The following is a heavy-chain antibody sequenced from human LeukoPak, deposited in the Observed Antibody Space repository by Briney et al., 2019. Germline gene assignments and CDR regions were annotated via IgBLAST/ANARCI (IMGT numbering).Heavy chain of an antibody. CDR2: INPSGGST. D-gene: IGHD3-3*01. V-gene: IGHV1-46*01. CDR3: ARFCNGPGWLSGYYCAIDV. J-gene: IGHJ6*02. CDR1: GYTFTSYY. Sequence: ASVKVSCKASGYTFTSYYMHWVRQAPGQGLEWMGLINPSGGSTSYAQKFQGRVTMTRDTSTSTVYMELSSLRSEDTAVYYCARFCNGPGWLSGYYCAIDVWGQGTTVTVSS.